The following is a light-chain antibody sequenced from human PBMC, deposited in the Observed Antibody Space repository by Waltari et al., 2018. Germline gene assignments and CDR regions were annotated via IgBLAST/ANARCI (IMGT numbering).Light chain of an antibody. CDR3: QQYGSSYT. V-gene: IGKV3-20*01. Sequence: EIVFTQSPGTLSLSPGERATLSCRASQSVSSNYLAWYQQKPGQAPRLLIYDASSRATGIPDRFSGSGSVTDFTLTISRLEPEDFAVYFCQQYGSSYTFGPGTKVHIK. J-gene: IGKJ3*01. CDR2: DAS. CDR1: QSVSSNY.